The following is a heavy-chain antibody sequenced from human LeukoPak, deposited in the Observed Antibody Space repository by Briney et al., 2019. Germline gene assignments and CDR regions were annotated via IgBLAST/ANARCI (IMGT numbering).Heavy chain of an antibody. V-gene: IGHV4-4*07. CDR2: IYISGSGST. J-gene: IGHJ6*03. CDR1: GGSISSYY. Sequence: SETLSLTCTVSGGSISSYYWSWIRQPAGKGLEWIGRIYISGSGSTNYNPSLKSRVTMSVDTSKNQFSLKLSSVNAADTAVYYCARDKRVAVAGTYIYYYYMDVWGNGTTVTISS. CDR3: ARDKRVAVAGTYIYYYYMDV. D-gene: IGHD6-19*01.